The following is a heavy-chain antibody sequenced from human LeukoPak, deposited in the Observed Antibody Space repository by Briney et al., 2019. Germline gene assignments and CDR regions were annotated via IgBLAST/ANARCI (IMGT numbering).Heavy chain of an antibody. CDR1: GYTFTNFG. CDR2: ISAYNGNT. CDR3: ARDCSGGSCSRDAFDI. J-gene: IGHJ3*02. V-gene: IGHV1-18*01. Sequence: GASVKVSCKASGYTFTNFGFSWVRQAPGQGLEWMGWISAYNGNTNYAQKLQGRITMTTDISTDTAYMELRSLRSDDTAVYYCARDCSGGSCSRDAFDIWGQGTMVTVSS. D-gene: IGHD2-15*01.